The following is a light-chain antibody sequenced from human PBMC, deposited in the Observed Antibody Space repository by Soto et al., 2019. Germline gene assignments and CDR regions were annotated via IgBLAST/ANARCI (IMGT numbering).Light chain of an antibody. J-gene: IGKJ2*01. CDR1: QSIRYY. CDR3: QRSYSTPQNT. Sequence: DIQMTQSPSSLSASVGDRVTITCRASQSIRYYLNWYQQKPGKAPKLLIYAASSLQSGVPSRFSGSGSGTDFTLTISSLQPEDFATYYCQRSYSTPQNTFGQGTKLEIK. V-gene: IGKV1-39*01. CDR2: AAS.